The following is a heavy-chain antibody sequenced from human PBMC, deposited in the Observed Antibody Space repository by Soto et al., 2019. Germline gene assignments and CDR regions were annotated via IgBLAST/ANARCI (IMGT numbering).Heavy chain of an antibody. Sequence: GGSLRLSCAASGFTFSSYAMSWGRQAPGKGLEWVSAISGSGGSTYYADSVKGRFTISRDNSKNTLYLQMNSLRAEDTAVYYCAKVGITMVRGVIITYYYMDVWGKGTTVTVSS. CDR3: AKVGITMVRGVIITYYYMDV. CDR2: ISGSGGST. CDR1: GFTFSSYA. D-gene: IGHD3-10*01. V-gene: IGHV3-23*01. J-gene: IGHJ6*03.